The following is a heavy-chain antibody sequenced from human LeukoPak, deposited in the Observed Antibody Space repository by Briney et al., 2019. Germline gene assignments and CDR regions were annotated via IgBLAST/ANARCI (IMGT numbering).Heavy chain of an antibody. CDR2: IKSKTDGGTT. CDR1: GFTFSNAW. J-gene: IGHJ4*02. D-gene: IGHD3-22*01. Sequence: PGRSLRLSCAASGFTFSNAWMSWVRQAPGKGLEWVGRIKSKTDGGTTDYAAPVKGRFTILRDDSKNTLYLQMNSLKTEDTAVYYCTARRGVVSSVPLPNQVSQPFDYWGQGTLVTVSS. V-gene: IGHV3-15*01. CDR3: TARRGVVSSVPLPNQVSQPFDY.